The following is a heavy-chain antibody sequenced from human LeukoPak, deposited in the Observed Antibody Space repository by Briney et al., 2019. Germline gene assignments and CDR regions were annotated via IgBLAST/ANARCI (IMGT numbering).Heavy chain of an antibody. J-gene: IGHJ4*02. V-gene: IGHV3-30-3*01. CDR3: ATVTQYSFAY. CDR2: ISYDGSNK. CDR1: GFTFSSYA. Sequence: GGSLRLSCAASGFTFSSYAMHWVRQAPGKGLEWVAVISYDGSNKYYADSAKGRFTISRDNSKNTLYLQMNSLRAEDTAVYYCATVTQYSFAYWGQGTLVTVSS. D-gene: IGHD2-21*02.